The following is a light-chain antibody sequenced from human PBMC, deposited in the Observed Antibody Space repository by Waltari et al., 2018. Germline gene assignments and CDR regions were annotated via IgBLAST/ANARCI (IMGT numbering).Light chain of an antibody. Sequence: QSPLTQPASVSGSPGQSITISCTGTSSDIGFSKLVSWYQQYPGKAPKVMIYEVTKRPSGVSNRFSGSKSGNTASLTISGLQAEDEADYYCFSYAGTSSGVFGTGTKVTVL. CDR3: FSYAGTSSGV. CDR2: EVT. V-gene: IGLV2-23*02. J-gene: IGLJ1*01. CDR1: SSDIGFSKL.